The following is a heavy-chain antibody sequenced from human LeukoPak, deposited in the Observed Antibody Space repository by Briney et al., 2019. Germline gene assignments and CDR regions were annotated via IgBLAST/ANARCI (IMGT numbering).Heavy chain of an antibody. D-gene: IGHD6-13*01. CDR3: ARDLGYLAAGAGYFDY. J-gene: IGHJ4*02. CDR2: IRQDGSEK. Sequence: GGSLRLSCAVSGFTFSGYWMSWVRQAPGKGLEWVANIRQDGSEKFYVDSVKGRLSISRGNAKNSLYLQMNNLRGEDTAVYYCARDLGYLAAGAGYFDYWGQGALVTVSS. V-gene: IGHV3-7*01. CDR1: GFTFSGYW.